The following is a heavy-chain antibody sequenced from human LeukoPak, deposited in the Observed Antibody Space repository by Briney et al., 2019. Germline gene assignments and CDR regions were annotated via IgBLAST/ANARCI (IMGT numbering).Heavy chain of an antibody. CDR2: IYTSGST. Sequence: SQTLSLTCTVSGGSISSGSYFWSWIRQPAGKGLEWIGRIYTSGSTNYNPSLKSRVTMSVDTSKNQFSLKLSSVTAADTAVYYCARHRCSGGSCYPMNWFDPWGQGTLVTVSS. D-gene: IGHD2-15*01. J-gene: IGHJ5*02. CDR3: ARHRCSGGSCYPMNWFDP. CDR1: GGSISSGSYF. V-gene: IGHV4-61*02.